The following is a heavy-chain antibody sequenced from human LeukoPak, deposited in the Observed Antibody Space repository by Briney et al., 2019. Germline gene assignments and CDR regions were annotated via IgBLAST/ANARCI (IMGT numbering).Heavy chain of an antibody. CDR3: ARGKRWLQFRPYFDY. CDR2: IIPIFGTA. J-gene: IGHJ4*02. D-gene: IGHD5-24*01. V-gene: IGHV1-69*13. CDR1: GGTFSSYA. Sequence: SVTVSCKASGGTFSSYAISWVRQAPGQGLEWMGGIIPIFGTANYAQKFQGRVTITADESTSTAYMELSSLRSEDTAVYYCARGKRWLQFRPYFDYWGQGTLVTVSS.